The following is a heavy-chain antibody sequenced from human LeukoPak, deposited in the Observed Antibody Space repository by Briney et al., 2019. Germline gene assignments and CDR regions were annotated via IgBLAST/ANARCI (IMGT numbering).Heavy chain of an antibody. Sequence: ASVRVSFKASGYTFTSYGISWVRQAPGQGLERMGWISAYNGNTNYAQKLQGRVTMTTDTSTSTAYMELRSLRSDDTAVYYCARDWQDGKWGYFDYWGQGTLVTVSS. CDR2: ISAYNGNT. D-gene: IGHD3-16*01. J-gene: IGHJ4*02. CDR3: ARDWQDGKWGYFDY. V-gene: IGHV1-18*01. CDR1: GYTFTSYG.